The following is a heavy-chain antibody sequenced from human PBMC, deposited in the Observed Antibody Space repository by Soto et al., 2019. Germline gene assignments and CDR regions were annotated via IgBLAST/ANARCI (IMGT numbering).Heavy chain of an antibody. CDR1: GYTFTSYG. V-gene: IGHV1-69*04. J-gene: IGHJ4*02. CDR2: ISPYLGIA. CDR3: ARDRRGSYPSYYFDY. D-gene: IGHD1-26*01. Sequence: ASVKVSCKASGYTFTSYGISWVRQAPGQGLEWMGRISPYLGIAKYAQKFQGRVTITADKSTSTAYMELGSLRSEDTAVYYCARDRRGSYPSYYFDYWGQGTLVTVSS.